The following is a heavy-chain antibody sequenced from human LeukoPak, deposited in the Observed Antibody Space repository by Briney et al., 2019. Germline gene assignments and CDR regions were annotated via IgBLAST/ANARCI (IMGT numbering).Heavy chain of an antibody. CDR1: GFIFSNFG. J-gene: IGHJ4*02. CDR2: IQYDGHSE. V-gene: IGHV3-30*02. CDR3: AKVPTPYYFDY. Sequence: GGSLRLSCVTSGFIFSNFGMHWARQAPGKGLGWVAFIQYDGHSEDYAESVRGRFIISRDNSKNTLYLQMNSLRAEDTAVYYCAKVPTPYYFDYWGQGTLVSVSS.